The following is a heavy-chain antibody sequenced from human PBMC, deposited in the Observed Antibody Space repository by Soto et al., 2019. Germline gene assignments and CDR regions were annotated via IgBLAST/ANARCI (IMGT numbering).Heavy chain of an antibody. CDR2: IYWDDDK. V-gene: IGHV2-5*02. Sequence: QITLNESGPTVVRPTETLTLTCRFSGFSLTTSGVGVGWVRQSPGKAPEWLALIYWDDDKRYSESLESRLTITKDTSKNQVVLTVANLDPTDTATYYCAHRVLRTVFGLVTTTAIYFDFWGQGTPVAVSS. CDR3: AHRVLRTVFGLVTTTAIYFDF. D-gene: IGHD3-3*01. J-gene: IGHJ4*02. CDR1: GFSLTTSGVG.